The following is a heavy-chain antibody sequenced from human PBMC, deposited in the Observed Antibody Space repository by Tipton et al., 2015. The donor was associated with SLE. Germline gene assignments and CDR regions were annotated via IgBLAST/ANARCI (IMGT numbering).Heavy chain of an antibody. J-gene: IGHJ4*02. CDR3: ARHARWFSSSWSHFDY. V-gene: IGHV4-39*01. CDR1: GGSISSSNYY. CDR2: IFYSGSP. Sequence: TLSLTCTVSGGSISSSNYYWGWIRQPPGKGLEWIGSIFYSGSPYYNPSLKSRVTMSVDTSKNQFSLNLNSVTAADTAVYYCARHARWFSSSWSHFDYWGQGTLVTVSS. D-gene: IGHD6-13*01.